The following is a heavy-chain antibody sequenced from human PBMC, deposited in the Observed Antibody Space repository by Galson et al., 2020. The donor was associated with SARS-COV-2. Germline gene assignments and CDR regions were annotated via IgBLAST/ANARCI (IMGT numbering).Heavy chain of an antibody. D-gene: IGHD5-12*01. V-gene: IGHV4-4*07. CDR2: IYTSGST. CDR3: AREGRDGYNWFAFDI. CDR1: GGSISSYY. Sequence: ETSETLSLTCTVSGGSISSYYWSCIRQPAGKGLEWIGRIYTSGSTNYNPSLKSRVTMSVDTSKNQFSLKLSSVTAADTAVYYCAREGRDGYNWFAFDIWGQGTMVTVSS. J-gene: IGHJ3*02.